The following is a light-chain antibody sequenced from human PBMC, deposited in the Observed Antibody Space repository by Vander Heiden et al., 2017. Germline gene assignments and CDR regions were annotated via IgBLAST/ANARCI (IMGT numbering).Light chain of an antibody. Sequence: VLMQSPGTLSLSPGERATLSCRASQSVSSNYVAWYQHRPGQAPRLLIYGATSSASGIPDRFSGSGSGTDFTLTISRLEPEDFAVYYCQQYSSSPITFGQGTRLEMK. CDR2: GAT. CDR1: QSVSSNY. CDR3: QQYSSSPIT. J-gene: IGKJ5*01. V-gene: IGKV3-20*01.